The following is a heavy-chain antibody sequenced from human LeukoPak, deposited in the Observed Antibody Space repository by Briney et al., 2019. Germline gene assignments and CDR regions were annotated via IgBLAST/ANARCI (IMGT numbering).Heavy chain of an antibody. J-gene: IGHJ6*02. V-gene: IGHV3-48*04. CDR1: GFTFSSYS. Sequence: GGSLRLSCAASGFTFSSYSMNWVRQAPGKGLEWASYISSSSSTIYYADSVKGRFTISRDNAKNSLYLQMNSLRAEDTAVYYCARDGDTLRGDYYYGMDVWGQGTTVTVSS. CDR3: ARDGDTLRGDYYYGMDV. CDR2: ISSSSSTI. D-gene: IGHD3-16*01.